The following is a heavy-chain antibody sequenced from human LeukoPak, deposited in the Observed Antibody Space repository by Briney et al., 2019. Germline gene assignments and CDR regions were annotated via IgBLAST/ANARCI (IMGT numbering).Heavy chain of an antibody. D-gene: IGHD2-8*01. V-gene: IGHV1-46*01. CDR3: ARHDVVLVDAVRYYYYGMDV. CDR1: GYNFISYY. CDR2: INPSGGST. Sequence: GASVKVSCKAAGYNFISYYMHWVRQAPGQGLEWMGIINPSGGSTSYAQKFQDRVTMTRDTSTSTVYMELSSLKSEDTAVYYCARHDVVLVDAVRYYYYGMDVWGQGTTVTVSS. J-gene: IGHJ6*02.